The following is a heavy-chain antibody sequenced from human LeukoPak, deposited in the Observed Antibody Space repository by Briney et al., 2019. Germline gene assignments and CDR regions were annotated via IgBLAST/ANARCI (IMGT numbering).Heavy chain of an antibody. Sequence: PSETLSLTCAVCGGSFSGYYWSWIRQPPGKGLEWIGEINHSGSTNYNPSLKSRVTISVDTSKNQFSLKLSSVTAADTAVYYCARGYFSSNWFDPWGQGTLVTVSS. D-gene: IGHD3-3*01. V-gene: IGHV4-34*01. CDR1: GGSFSGYY. CDR3: ARGYFSSNWFDP. CDR2: INHSGST. J-gene: IGHJ5*02.